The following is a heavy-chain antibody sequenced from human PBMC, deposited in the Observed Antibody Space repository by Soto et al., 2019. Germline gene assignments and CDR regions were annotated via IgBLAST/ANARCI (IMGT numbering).Heavy chain of an antibody. CDR3: ATPYSGGMVTDLGYYYYGMDV. CDR1: GGSISSSSYY. CDR2: IYYSGST. V-gene: IGHV4-39*01. Sequence: SETLSLTCTVSGGSISSSSYYWGWIRQPPGKGLEWIGSIYYSGSTYYNPSLKSRVTISVDTSKNQFSLKLSSVTAADTAVYYCATPYSGGMVTDLGYYYYGMDVWGQGTTVTVYS. J-gene: IGHJ6*02. D-gene: IGHD5-12*01.